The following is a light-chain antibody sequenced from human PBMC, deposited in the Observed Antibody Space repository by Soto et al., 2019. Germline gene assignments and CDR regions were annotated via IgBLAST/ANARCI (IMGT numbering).Light chain of an antibody. J-gene: IGKJ4*01. Sequence: EIVMTQSPAALSVSPGERATLSCRASQSVNCNLAWSQQKAGQAPRLLLYGASTRGTGIPARVSGSASGREFTLTISRLQSDDFAVDYYHQYNDSPLTFGGGAKVEIK. CDR3: HQYNDSPLT. CDR2: GAS. V-gene: IGKV3-15*01. CDR1: QSVNCN.